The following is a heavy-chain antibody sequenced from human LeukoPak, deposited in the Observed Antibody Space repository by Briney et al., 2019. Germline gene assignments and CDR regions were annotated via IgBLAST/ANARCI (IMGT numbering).Heavy chain of an antibody. Sequence: SQTLSLTCTVSGGSISGGGYYWSWIRQHPGKGLEWIGYIYYSGSTYYNPSLKSRVTISVDTSKNQFSLKLSSVTAADTAVYYCAREDYYYYGMDVWGQGTTVTVSS. CDR1: GGSISGGGYY. V-gene: IGHV4-31*03. CDR2: IYYSGST. J-gene: IGHJ6*02. CDR3: AREDYYYYGMDV.